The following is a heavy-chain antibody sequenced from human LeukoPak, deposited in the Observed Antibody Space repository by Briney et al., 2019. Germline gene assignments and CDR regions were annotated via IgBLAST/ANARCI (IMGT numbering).Heavy chain of an antibody. CDR2: MYYSGNS. D-gene: IGHD6-13*01. V-gene: IGHV4-59*01. Sequence: SETLSLTCTVSGGSITSYYWSWIRQPPGKGLEWIGYMYYSGNSYYNPSLKSRVTISVDTSKNQFSLKLSSMTAADTAVYYCASYSNSWYYFDYWGQGTLVTVSS. CDR3: ASYSNSWYYFDY. J-gene: IGHJ4*02. CDR1: GGSITSYY.